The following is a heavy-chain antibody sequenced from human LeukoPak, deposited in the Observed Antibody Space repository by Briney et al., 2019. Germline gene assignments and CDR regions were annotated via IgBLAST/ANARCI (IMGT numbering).Heavy chain of an antibody. CDR2: IYHSGST. CDR1: GGSISSGGYS. D-gene: IGHD1-26*01. CDR3: ARPTLRHYSGSPAWYFDL. J-gene: IGHJ2*01. Sequence: SQTLSLTCAVSGGSISSGGYSWSWIRQPPGKGLEWIGYIYHSGSTYYNPSLKSRVTISVDRSKNQFSLKLSSVTAADTAVYYCARPTLRHYSGSPAWYFDLWGRGTLVTVSS. V-gene: IGHV4-30-2*01.